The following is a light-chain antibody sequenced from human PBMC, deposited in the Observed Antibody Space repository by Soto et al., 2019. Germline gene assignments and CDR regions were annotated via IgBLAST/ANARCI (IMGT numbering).Light chain of an antibody. V-gene: IGKV3-15*01. J-gene: IGKJ4*01. Sequence: EIVMTQSPATLSVSPGERATLSCRASQSVDSGYLAWYQQKPGQAPRLLIYGASTRATGIPARFSGSGSGTEFTLTISSLQYEDFAVYYCQQYNNWPLTFGGGTMVDIK. CDR1: QSVDSGY. CDR3: QQYNNWPLT. CDR2: GAS.